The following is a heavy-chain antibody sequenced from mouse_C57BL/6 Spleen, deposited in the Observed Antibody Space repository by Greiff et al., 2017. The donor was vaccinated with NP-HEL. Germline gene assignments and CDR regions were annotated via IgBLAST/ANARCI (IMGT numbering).Heavy chain of an antibody. Sequence: QLNESWAELLSPGASVTLSCTSSGFNIKDYYMHWVNQRPDQGLEWIGRIDPEDGDTEYAPKFQGKATMTADTSSNTAYLQLSSLTSEDTAVYYCTTITTVVDYWGQGTTLTVSS. CDR1: GFNIKDYY. V-gene: IGHV14-1*01. J-gene: IGHJ2*01. D-gene: IGHD1-1*01. CDR2: IDPEDGDT. CDR3: TTITTVVDY.